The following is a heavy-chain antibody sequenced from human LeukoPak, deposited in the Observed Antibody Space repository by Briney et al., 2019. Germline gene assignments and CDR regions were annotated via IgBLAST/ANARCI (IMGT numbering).Heavy chain of an antibody. J-gene: IGHJ3*02. Sequence: SQTLSLTCAISGDSVSSNSAAWNWIRQSPSRGLEWLGRTYYRSKWYSDYAVSAKGRITINPDTSTNQFSLQLNSVTPEDTAVYYCARLSGSYDPFDIWGQGTMVTVSS. CDR1: GDSVSSNSAA. CDR3: ARLSGSYDPFDI. D-gene: IGHD1-26*01. CDR2: TYYRSKWYS. V-gene: IGHV6-1*01.